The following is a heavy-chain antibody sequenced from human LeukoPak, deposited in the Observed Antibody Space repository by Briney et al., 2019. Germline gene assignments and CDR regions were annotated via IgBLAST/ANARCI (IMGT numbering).Heavy chain of an antibody. CDR1: GYTFTSYG. D-gene: IGHD3-9*01. CDR3: ARLTYDILTGHSDAFDI. J-gene: IGHJ3*02. CDR2: IYPGDSDT. V-gene: IGHV5-51*01. Sequence: KVSCKASGYTFTSYGISWVRQAPGQGLEWMGIIYPGDSDTRYSPSFQGQVTISADKSISTAYLQWSSLKASDTAMYYCARLTYDILTGHSDAFDIWGQGTMVTVSS.